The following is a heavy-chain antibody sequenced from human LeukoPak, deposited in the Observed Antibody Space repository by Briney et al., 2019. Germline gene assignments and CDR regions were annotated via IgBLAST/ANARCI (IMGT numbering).Heavy chain of an antibody. Sequence: PGGSLRLSCAASGFTFSTYWMHWVRQAPGKGLEWVANIRQDGGEKYYVDSVKGRFTISRDNAKNSLYLQMNSLRAEDTAVYYCARAGYQLLALYYFDYWGQGTLVTVSS. V-gene: IGHV3-7*03. CDR1: GFTFSTYW. D-gene: IGHD2-2*01. CDR3: ARAGYQLLALYYFDY. J-gene: IGHJ4*02. CDR2: IRQDGGEK.